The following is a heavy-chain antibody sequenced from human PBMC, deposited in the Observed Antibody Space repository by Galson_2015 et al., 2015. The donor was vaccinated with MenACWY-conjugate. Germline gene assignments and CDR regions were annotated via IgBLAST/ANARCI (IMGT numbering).Heavy chain of an antibody. D-gene: IGHD5-12*01. J-gene: IGHJ5*02. CDR2: ISSSSSYT. CDR1: GFTFSDYY. Sequence: SLRLSCAASGFTFSDYYMSWIRQAPGKGLEWVSYISSSSSYTNYADSVKGRFTISRDNAKNSLYLQMNSLRAEDTAVYYCARGVSSEWLRGAGWFDPWGQGTLVTVSS. CDR3: ARGVSSEWLRGAGWFDP. V-gene: IGHV3-11*05.